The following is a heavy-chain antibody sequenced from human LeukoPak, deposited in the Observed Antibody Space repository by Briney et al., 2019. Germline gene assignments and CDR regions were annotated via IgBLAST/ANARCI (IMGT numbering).Heavy chain of an antibody. V-gene: IGHV4-39*01. CDR3: ARRLAGTEDY. CDR2: IYYSGST. D-gene: IGHD6-13*01. J-gene: IGHJ4*02. Sequence: VKPSETLSLTCTVSGGSISSSSYYWGWIRQPPGKGLEWIGSIYYSGSTYYNPSLKSRLTISVDTSKNQFSLKLTSVTAADTAVYYCARRLAGTEDYWGQGTLVTVSS. CDR1: GGSISSSSYY.